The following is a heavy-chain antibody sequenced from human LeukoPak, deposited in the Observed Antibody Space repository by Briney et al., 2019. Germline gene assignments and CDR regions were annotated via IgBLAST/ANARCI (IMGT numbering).Heavy chain of an antibody. CDR2: ISGSGDTT. J-gene: IGHJ4*02. V-gene: IGHV3-23*01. CDR3: AKDLRPMVRGVRPPLFDY. Sequence: PGGSLRLSCAASGFTFSTYAISWVRQAPGKRLEWVSGISGSGDTTYYADSVKGRFTISRDNSKNTLYLQMNSLRAEDTAVYYCAKDLRPMVRGVRPPLFDYWGQGTLVTVSS. CDR1: GFTFSTYA. D-gene: IGHD3-10*01.